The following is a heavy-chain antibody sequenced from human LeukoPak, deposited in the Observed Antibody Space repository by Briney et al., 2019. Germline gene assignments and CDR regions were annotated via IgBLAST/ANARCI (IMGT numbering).Heavy chain of an antibody. CDR1: AFTFSSYG. CDR3: ARDFYDGFALDY. D-gene: IGHD2/OR15-2a*01. J-gene: IGHJ4*02. Sequence: GGSLRLSCAASAFTFSSYGMSWVRQAPGKGLEWVSAISGDGRDIFYTDSVKGRFTISRDNARNSLYLQMDNLGAEDTGVYYCARDFYDGFALDYWGQGTLVTVSS. V-gene: IGHV3-23*01. CDR2: ISGDGRDI.